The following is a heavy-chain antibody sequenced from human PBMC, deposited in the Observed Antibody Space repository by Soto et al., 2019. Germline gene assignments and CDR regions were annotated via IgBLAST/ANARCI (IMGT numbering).Heavy chain of an antibody. D-gene: IGHD3-10*01. CDR2: ISSSSSTI. V-gene: IGHV3-48*01. CDR3: ARDLQYYGSGSYEHNWFDP. J-gene: IGHJ5*02. CDR1: GFILSDYS. Sequence: PGGSLRLSCAASGFILSDYSMNWFRQAPGKGLEWVSYISSSSSTIYYADSVKGRFTISRDNSKNTLYLQMNSLRAEDTAVYYCARDLQYYGSGSYEHNWFDPWGQGTLVTVSS.